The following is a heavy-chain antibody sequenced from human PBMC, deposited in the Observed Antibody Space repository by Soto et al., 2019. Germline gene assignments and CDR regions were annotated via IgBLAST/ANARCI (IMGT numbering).Heavy chain of an antibody. D-gene: IGHD2-2*01. J-gene: IGHJ4*02. CDR1: GGSIRRSDSY. CDR3: ARVLSTSGPLEYSFDV. Sequence: SETLSLTCSVSGGSIRRSDSYWTWVRQGPGKGLEWIAYISDSGRTDYNPSLKSRATISIDTSKNVFFLNLSSVTAADTAVYFCARVLSTSGPLEYSFDVWGPGSLVTVSS. CDR2: ISDSGRT. V-gene: IGHV4-31*03.